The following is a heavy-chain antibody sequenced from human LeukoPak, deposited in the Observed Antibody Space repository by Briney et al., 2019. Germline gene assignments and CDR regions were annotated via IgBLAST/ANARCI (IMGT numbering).Heavy chain of an antibody. CDR3: AKKLAVAGTVYFDY. CDR2: ISGSGGST. CDR1: GFTFSSYA. Sequence: PRGSLRLSCAASGFTFSSYAMSWVRQAPGKGLEWVSAISGSGGSTYYADSVKGRFTISRDNSKNTLYLQMNSLRAEDTAVYYCAKKLAVAGTVYFDYWGQGTLVTVSS. V-gene: IGHV3-23*01. D-gene: IGHD6-19*01. J-gene: IGHJ4*02.